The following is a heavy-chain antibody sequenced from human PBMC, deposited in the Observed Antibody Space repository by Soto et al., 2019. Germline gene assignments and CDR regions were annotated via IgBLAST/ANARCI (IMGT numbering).Heavy chain of an antibody. Sequence: LRLSCAASGFTFSGSAMHWVRQASGKGLEWVGRIRSKANSYATAYAASVKGRFTISRDDSKNTAYLQMNSLKTEDTAVYYCTRLDDYDYVWGSFDPPYYYGMDVWGQGTTVTVSS. CDR2: IRSKANSYAT. V-gene: IGHV3-73*01. CDR1: GFTFSGSA. CDR3: TRLDDYDYVWGSFDPPYYYGMDV. D-gene: IGHD3-16*01. J-gene: IGHJ6*02.